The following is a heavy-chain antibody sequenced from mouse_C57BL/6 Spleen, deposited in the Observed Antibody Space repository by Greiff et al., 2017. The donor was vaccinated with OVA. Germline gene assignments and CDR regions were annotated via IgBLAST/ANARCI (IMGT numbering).Heavy chain of an antibody. D-gene: IGHD1-1*02. V-gene: IGHV5-9*01. CDR1: GFTFSSYT. J-gene: IGHJ2*01. CDR3: ARHGWGTWGYYFDY. CDR2: ISGGGGDT. Sequence: EVQLVESGGGLVKPGGSLKLSCAASGFTFSSYTMSWVRQTPEKRLEWVATISGGGGDTDYPDSVKGRFTISRDNATSTLYLQLSSLRSEDTALDYCARHGWGTWGYYFDYWGQGSTLTVSS.